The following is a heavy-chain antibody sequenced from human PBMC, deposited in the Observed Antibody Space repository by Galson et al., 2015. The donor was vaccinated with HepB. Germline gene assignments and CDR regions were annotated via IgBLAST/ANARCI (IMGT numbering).Heavy chain of an antibody. V-gene: IGHV3-73*01. D-gene: IGHD1-26*01. CDR3: TRESGSYFYGMDV. CDR2: IRSKANSYAT. Sequence: SLRLSCAASGFTFSGSAMHWVRQASGKGLEWVGRIRSKANSYATAYAASVKGGFTISRDDSKNTAYLQMNSLNTEDTAVYYCTRESGSYFYGMDVWGQGTTVTVSS. CDR1: GFTFSGSA. J-gene: IGHJ6*02.